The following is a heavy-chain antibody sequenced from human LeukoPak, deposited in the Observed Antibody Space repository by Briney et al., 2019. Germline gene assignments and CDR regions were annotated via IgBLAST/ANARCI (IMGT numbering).Heavy chain of an antibody. Sequence: SETLSLTCTVSGGSINSYYWSWIRQPAGKGLEWIGRIYSSGSANYNPSLKSRVTMSVDTSKNQFSLKLSSVTAADTAVYYCAREPFTMVRGATDYYYMDVWGKGTTVTVSS. J-gene: IGHJ6*03. CDR3: AREPFTMVRGATDYYYMDV. D-gene: IGHD3-10*01. CDR1: GGSINSYY. V-gene: IGHV4-4*07. CDR2: IYSSGSA.